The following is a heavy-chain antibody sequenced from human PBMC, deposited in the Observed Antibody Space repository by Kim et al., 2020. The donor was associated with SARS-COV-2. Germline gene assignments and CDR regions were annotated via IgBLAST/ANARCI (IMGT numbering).Heavy chain of an antibody. V-gene: IGHV3-7*01. J-gene: IGHJ4*02. CDR2: IKQDGSEK. D-gene: IGHD3-22*01. Sequence: GGSLRLSCVASGFTFSSYWMSWVRQAPGKGLEWVANIKQDGSEKYYVDSVKGRFTISRDNAKNSLYLQMNSLRTEDTAVYYCASHVRYYASSGLGDYWGQGTLVTVSS. CDR3: ASHVRYYASSGLGDY. CDR1: GFTFSSYW.